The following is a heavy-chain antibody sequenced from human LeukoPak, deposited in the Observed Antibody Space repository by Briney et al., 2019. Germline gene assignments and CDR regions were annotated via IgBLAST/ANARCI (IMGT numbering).Heavy chain of an antibody. CDR3: ARGGRYSSSWFRRDRYYFDY. CDR2: IFYSGST. D-gene: IGHD6-13*01. Sequence: SETLSLTCTVSSGSISTSNYYWGWVRQPPGKALEWIGNIFYSGSTYYSPSLKSRVTISLDTSKNQFSLKLSSVTAADTAVYYCARGGRYSSSWFRRDRYYFDYWGQGTLVTVSS. CDR1: SGSISTSNYY. V-gene: IGHV4-39*07. J-gene: IGHJ4*02.